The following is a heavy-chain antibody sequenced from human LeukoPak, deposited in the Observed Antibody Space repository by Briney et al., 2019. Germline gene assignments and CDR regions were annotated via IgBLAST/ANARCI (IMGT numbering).Heavy chain of an antibody. CDR3: ARDHDGAYLAS. V-gene: IGHV3-30*04. CDR1: GFTLRSHA. D-gene: IGHD4-17*01. Sequence: SLRLSCAASGFTLRSHAMHWGREAPGKGLDWVAVISYDGRGKYYADSVKGRFTISSDNSKNTLYLQMNRLTIEATAVYYCARDHDGAYLASWGQGPLVTVSS. CDR2: ISYDGRGK. J-gene: IGHJ4*02.